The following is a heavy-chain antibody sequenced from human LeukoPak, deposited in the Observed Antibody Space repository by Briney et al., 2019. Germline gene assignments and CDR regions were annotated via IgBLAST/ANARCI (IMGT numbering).Heavy chain of an antibody. D-gene: IGHD6-19*01. J-gene: IGHJ5*02. CDR2: IQYDGSNK. CDR3: ARGGIAVAGIDFRWFDP. CDR1: GFTFSNYG. Sequence: GGSLRLSCAASGFTFSNYGMHWVRQAPGKGLEWVAFIQYDGSNKYYADSVKGRFTISRDNSKNTLYLQMNSLRVEDTAVYYCARGGIAVAGIDFRWFDPWGQGTLVTVSS. V-gene: IGHV3-30*02.